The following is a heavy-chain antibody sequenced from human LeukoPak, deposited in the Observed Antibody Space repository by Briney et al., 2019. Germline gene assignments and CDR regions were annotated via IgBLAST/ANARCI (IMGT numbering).Heavy chain of an antibody. CDR3: ARAVYSSGWYPLY. CDR2: IIPIFGTA. V-gene: IGHV1-69*01. J-gene: IGHJ4*02. CDR1: GGTFISYA. Sequence: GASVRVSCKASGGTFISYAISWVRQAPGQGLEWMGGIIPIFGTANYAQKFQGRVTITADESTSTAYMELSSLRSEDTAVYYCARAVYSSGWYPLYWGQGTLVTVSS. D-gene: IGHD6-19*01.